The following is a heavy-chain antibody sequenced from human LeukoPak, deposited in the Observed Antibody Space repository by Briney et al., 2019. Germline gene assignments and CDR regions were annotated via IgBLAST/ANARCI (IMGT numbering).Heavy chain of an antibody. CDR1: GGSFSRYY. CDR3: ARHSSSWYGGYDAFDI. CDR2: INHSGSA. D-gene: IGHD6-13*01. J-gene: IGHJ3*02. V-gene: IGHV4-34*01. Sequence: PSETLSLTCAVYGGSFSRYYWTWIRQPPGKGLEWIGEINHSGSANYNPSLKSRVTISVDASKSQFSLRLSSVTAADTAVYYCARHSSSWYGGYDAFDIWGQGTMVTVSS.